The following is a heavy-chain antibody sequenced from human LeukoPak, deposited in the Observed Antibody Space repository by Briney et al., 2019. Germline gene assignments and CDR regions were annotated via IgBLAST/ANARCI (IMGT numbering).Heavy chain of an antibody. J-gene: IGHJ4*02. CDR2: IYWDDDK. CDR3: AHTPMLPGIAAAGTCDYFDY. Sequence: NVSGPTLVNPTQTLTLTCTFSGFSLSTSGVGVGWIRQPPGKALEWLALIYWDDDKRYSPSLKSRLTITKDTSKNRVVLTMTNMDPVDTATYYCAHTPMLPGIAAAGTCDYFDYWGQGTLVTVSS. CDR1: GFSLSTSGVG. D-gene: IGHD6-13*01. V-gene: IGHV2-5*02.